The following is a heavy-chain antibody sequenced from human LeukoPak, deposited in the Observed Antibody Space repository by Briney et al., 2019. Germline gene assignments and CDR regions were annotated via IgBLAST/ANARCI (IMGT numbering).Heavy chain of an antibody. CDR2: ISGSGGST. D-gene: IGHD6-6*01. Sequence: QPGGSLRLSCAASGFIFSSYAMSWVRQAPGKGLEWVSGISGSGGSTYYADSVKGRFTISRDNSKNTLYLQMNSLRVEDTAVYYCAKKGAARDFDYWGQGTLVTVSS. J-gene: IGHJ4*02. CDR3: AKKGAARDFDY. V-gene: IGHV3-23*01. CDR1: GFIFSSYA.